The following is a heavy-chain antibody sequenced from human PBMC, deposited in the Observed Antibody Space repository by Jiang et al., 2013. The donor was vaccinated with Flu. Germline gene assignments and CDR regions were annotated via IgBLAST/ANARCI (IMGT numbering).Heavy chain of an antibody. J-gene: IGHJ3*02. V-gene: IGHV1-24*01. D-gene: IGHD3-10*01. CDR3: ATETMVQGVLGAFDI. CDR2: FDPEDGET. Sequence: MGGFDPEDGETIYAQKFQGRVTMTEDTSTDTAYMELSSLRSEDTAVYYCATETMVQGVLGAFDIWGQGTMVTVSS.